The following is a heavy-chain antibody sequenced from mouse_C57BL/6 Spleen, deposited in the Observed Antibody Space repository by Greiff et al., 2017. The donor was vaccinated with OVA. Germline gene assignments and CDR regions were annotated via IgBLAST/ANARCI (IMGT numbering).Heavy chain of an antibody. V-gene: IGHV14-4*01. D-gene: IGHD1-1*01. Sequence: VQLQQSGAELVRPGASVKLSCTASGFNIKDDYMHWVKQRPEQGLEWIGWIDPENGDTEYASKFQGKATITADTSSNTAYLQLSSLTSEDSAVYYCARSGYYYGSKDYFDYWGQGTTLTVSS. CDR1: GFNIKDDY. CDR2: IDPENGDT. J-gene: IGHJ2*01. CDR3: ARSGYYYGSKDYFDY.